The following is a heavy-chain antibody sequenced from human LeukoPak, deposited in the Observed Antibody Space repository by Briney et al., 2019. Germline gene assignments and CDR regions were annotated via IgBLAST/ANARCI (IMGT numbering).Heavy chain of an antibody. J-gene: IGHJ4*02. CDR1: GFTFSSYG. CDR3: ARVVDYDILTGYYPYDLDY. V-gene: IGHV3-21*01. D-gene: IGHD3-9*01. CDR2: ISSSSSYI. Sequence: PGGSLRLSCAASGFTFSSYGMHWVCQAPGKGLEWVSSISSSSSYIYYADSVKGRFTISRDNAKNSLYLQMNSLRAEDTAVYYCARVVDYDILTGYYPYDLDYWGQGTLVTVSS.